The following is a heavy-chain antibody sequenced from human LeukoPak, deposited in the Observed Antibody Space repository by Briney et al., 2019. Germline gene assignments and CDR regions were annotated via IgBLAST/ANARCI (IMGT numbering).Heavy chain of an antibody. CDR1: GFTFSSYA. CDR2: ISGSGGST. V-gene: IGHV3-23*01. Sequence: GGSLRLSCAASGFTFSSYAMSWVRQAPGKGLEWVSAISGSGGSTYYADSVKGRFTISRDNSKNTLYLQMKSLRAEDTAVYYCAXXXXXXXYRYYWGQGTLVTV. CDR3: AXXXXXXXYRYY. D-gene: IGHD3-16*02. J-gene: IGHJ4*02.